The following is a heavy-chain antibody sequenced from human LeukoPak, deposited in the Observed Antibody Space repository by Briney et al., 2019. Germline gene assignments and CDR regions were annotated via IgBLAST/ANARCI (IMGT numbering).Heavy chain of an antibody. V-gene: IGHV4-59*05. D-gene: IGHD4-11*01. J-gene: IGHJ4*02. CDR2: IYYSGST. CDR3: ARLASSAEFDY. Sequence: SETLSLTCTVSGGSISTYYWSWIRQPPGKGLEWIGSIYYSGSTYYNPSLKSRVTISVDTSKNQFSLKLSSVTAADTAVYYCARLASSAEFDYWGQGTLVTVSS. CDR1: GGSISTYY.